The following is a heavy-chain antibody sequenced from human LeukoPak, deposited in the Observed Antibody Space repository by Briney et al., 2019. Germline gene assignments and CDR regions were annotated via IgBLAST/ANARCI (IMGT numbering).Heavy chain of an antibody. CDR2: ISYDGSNK. J-gene: IGHJ5*02. CDR1: GFTVSSNY. Sequence: GGSLRLSCAASGFTVSSNYMSWVRQAPGKGLEWVAVISYDGSNKYYADSVKGRFTISRDNSKNTLYLQMNSLRAEDTAVYYCAKDATIAVAAPYGWFDPWGQGTLVTVSS. CDR3: AKDATIAVAAPYGWFDP. V-gene: IGHV3-30*18. D-gene: IGHD6-19*01.